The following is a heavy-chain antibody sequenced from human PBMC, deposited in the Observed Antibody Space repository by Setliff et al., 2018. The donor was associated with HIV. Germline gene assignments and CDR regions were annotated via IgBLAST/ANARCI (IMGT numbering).Heavy chain of an antibody. CDR1: GGSISSYY. Sequence: SETLSLTCTVSGGSISSYYWSWIRQPPGKGLEWIGYIYTSGSTNYNPSLKSRVTISVDTSKKQLSLKLSSVTAADTAVYYCARGLSFYDPGGFDYWGQGTLVTVSS. V-gene: IGHV4-4*09. CDR2: IYTSGST. J-gene: IGHJ4*02. CDR3: ARGLSFYDPGGFDY. D-gene: IGHD3-22*01.